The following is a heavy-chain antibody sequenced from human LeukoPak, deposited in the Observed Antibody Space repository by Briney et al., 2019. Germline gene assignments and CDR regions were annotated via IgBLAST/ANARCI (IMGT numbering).Heavy chain of an antibody. CDR1: GFTFSSYG. J-gene: IGHJ4*02. Sequence: GGSLRLSCAASGFTFSSYGMHWVRQAPGKGLEWVAFIRYDGSNKYYADSVKGRFTISRDNSKNTLHLQMNSLRAEDTAVYYCAKEAYYDFWSGYEDYWGQGTLVTVSS. D-gene: IGHD3-3*01. CDR3: AKEAYYDFWSGYEDY. V-gene: IGHV3-30*02. CDR2: IRYDGSNK.